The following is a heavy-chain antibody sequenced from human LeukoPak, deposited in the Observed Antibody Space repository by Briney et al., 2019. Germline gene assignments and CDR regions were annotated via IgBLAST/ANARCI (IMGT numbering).Heavy chain of an antibody. D-gene: IGHD1-26*01. J-gene: IGHJ4*02. CDR3: ARVRRVGPSLQGDFDY. CDR1: GYTFTGYY. Sequence: ASVKVSCKASGYTFTGYYIHWVRQAPGQGLEWMGWVSPNSGGTNYAQKFQGRVTMTRDTSISTAYMELNRLRSDDTAVYYCARVRRVGPSLQGDFDYWGQGTLVTVSS. V-gene: IGHV1-2*02. CDR2: VSPNSGGT.